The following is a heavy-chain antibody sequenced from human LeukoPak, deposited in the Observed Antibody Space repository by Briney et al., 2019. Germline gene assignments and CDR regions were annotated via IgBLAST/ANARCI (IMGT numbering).Heavy chain of an antibody. V-gene: IGHV3-23*01. Sequence: PGGSLRLSCAASGFTFSGYAMNWVRQAPGMGLEWVSAISGSDGSTYYADSVKGRFTISRDNSKNTLYLQMNSLRAEDTAVYYCAKSKVVAATMGRFDYWGQGTLVTVSS. CDR3: AKSKVVAATMGRFDY. CDR1: GFTFSGYA. D-gene: IGHD2-15*01. CDR2: ISGSDGST. J-gene: IGHJ4*02.